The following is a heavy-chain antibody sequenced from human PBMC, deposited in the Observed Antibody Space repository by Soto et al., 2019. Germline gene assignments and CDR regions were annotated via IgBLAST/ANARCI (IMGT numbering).Heavy chain of an antibody. CDR2: ISYDGSNK. CDR3: AKEREQWLVGSFDY. V-gene: IGHV3-30*18. D-gene: IGHD6-19*01. Sequence: QVQLVESGGGVVQPGTSLRLSCAASGFTFSSSGMHWVRQAPGKGLEWVAVISYDGSNKYYADSVKGRFTFSRDNSKNTVYVQMNSLRAEDTAVYYCAKEREQWLVGSFDYWGQGTLVTVSS. J-gene: IGHJ4*02. CDR1: GFTFSSSG.